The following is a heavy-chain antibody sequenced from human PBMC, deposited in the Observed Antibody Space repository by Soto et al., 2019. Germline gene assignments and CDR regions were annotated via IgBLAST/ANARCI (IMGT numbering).Heavy chain of an antibody. V-gene: IGHV1-69*13. CDR1: GGTFSSYA. CDR3: ARDDRTPARYSSGWYGGYYFDY. J-gene: IGHJ4*02. Sequence: ASVKVSCKASGGTFSSYAISWVRQVPGQGLEWMGGIIPIFGTANYAQKFQGRVTITADESTSTAYMELSSLRSEDTAVYYCARDDRTPARYSSGWYGGYYFDYWGQGTLVTVSS. CDR2: IIPIFGTA. D-gene: IGHD6-19*01.